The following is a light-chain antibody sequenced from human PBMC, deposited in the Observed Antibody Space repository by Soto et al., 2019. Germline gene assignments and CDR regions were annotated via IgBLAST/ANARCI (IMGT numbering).Light chain of an antibody. Sequence: QSALTQPASESGSPGQSITISCTGTSSDVGSYNLVSWYQQHPGKAPKLMISEGNKRPSGVSNRFSGSKSGNTASLTISGIQAEYEADYYCSAYFVPHTYVFGTGTKLTV. CDR1: SSDVGSYNL. V-gene: IGLV2-23*01. CDR3: SAYFVPHTYV. CDR2: EGN. J-gene: IGLJ1*01.